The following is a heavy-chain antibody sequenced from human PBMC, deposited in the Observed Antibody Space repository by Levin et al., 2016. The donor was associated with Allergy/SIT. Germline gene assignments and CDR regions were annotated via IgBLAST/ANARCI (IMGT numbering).Heavy chain of an antibody. CDR3: ARDGALDIVVAVAADHRSGALDI. V-gene: IGHV3-53*01. J-gene: IGHJ3*02. CDR2: TYSLGTT. D-gene: IGHD2-15*01. Sequence: WIRQPPGKGLEWVSLTYSLGTTYYADSVKGRFTISRDTSKNTLYLQMNSLRAEDTAVYYCARDGALDIVVAVAADHRSGALDIWGQGTMVTVSS.